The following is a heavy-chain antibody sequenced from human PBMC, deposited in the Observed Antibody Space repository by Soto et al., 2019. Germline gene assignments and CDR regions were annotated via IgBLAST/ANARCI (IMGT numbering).Heavy chain of an antibody. V-gene: IGHV2-5*02. Sequence: QINLTQSGPTLVKPTQTLTLTCNVSGFALSVDGFGGGWMRPHPGKALEWLKLIYWDEDQRYSTALKTRLTITKNHFNKQVFLRMTNMDPVDTATYDCANEYGVTSWPNDAFAIWGQGTVVTVYS. CDR2: IYWDEDQ. CDR3: ANEYGVTSWPNDAFAI. J-gene: IGHJ3*02. D-gene: IGHD2-2*01. CDR1: GFALSVDGFG.